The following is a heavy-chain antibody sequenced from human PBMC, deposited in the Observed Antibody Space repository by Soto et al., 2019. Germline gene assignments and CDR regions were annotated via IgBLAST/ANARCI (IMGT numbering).Heavy chain of an antibody. D-gene: IGHD3-10*01. CDR1: GFVFKDSS. CDR3: TRLISAAHDY. CDR2: IRDRAYSYAT. V-gene: IGHV3-73*01. Sequence: EVLLVESGGGMAQPGGSLKLSCAASGFVFKDSSIHWVRRASGKGLEWVGRIRDRAYSYATAYAESVKGRFTISRDDSNNTAYLQMSGLKTEDTAIYYCTRLISAAHDYWGQGTLVTVSS. J-gene: IGHJ4*02.